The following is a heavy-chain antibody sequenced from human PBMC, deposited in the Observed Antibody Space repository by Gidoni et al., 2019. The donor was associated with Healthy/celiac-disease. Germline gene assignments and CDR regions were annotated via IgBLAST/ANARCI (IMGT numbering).Heavy chain of an antibody. J-gene: IGHJ4*02. Sequence: QVQLVQSGAEVKKPGSSVKVSCKASGGTFSSYTISWVRQAPGQGLEWMGRIIPILGIANYAQKFQGRVTITADKSTSTAYMELSSLRSEDTAVYYCARNYYGSGSYSPNWGQGTLVTVSS. CDR2: IIPILGIA. CDR3: ARNYYGSGSYSPN. V-gene: IGHV1-69*02. D-gene: IGHD3-10*01. CDR1: GGTFSSYT.